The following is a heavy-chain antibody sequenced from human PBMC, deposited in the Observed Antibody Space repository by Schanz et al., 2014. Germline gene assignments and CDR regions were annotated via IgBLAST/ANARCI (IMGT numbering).Heavy chain of an antibody. V-gene: IGHV4-39*01. Sequence: QLQLQESGPGLVKPSETLSLTCTVSGGSISSSSYYWGWIRQPPGKGLEWIGSIYYSGSTYYNPPISSGSTISGDTSKNQFSLKLGSVTAADTAVYCARHSGYYYYYGMDVWGQGTTVTVSS. CDR1: GGSISSSSYY. J-gene: IGHJ6*02. CDR3: ARHSGYYYYYGMDV. CDR2: IYYSGST.